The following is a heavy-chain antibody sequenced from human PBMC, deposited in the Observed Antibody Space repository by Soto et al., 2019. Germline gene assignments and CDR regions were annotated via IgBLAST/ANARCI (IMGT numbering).Heavy chain of an antibody. CDR3: ARERVVVVAATQGPYYYYGMDV. Sequence: ASVKVSCKASGYTFTGYYMHWVRQAPGQGLEWMGWINPNSGGTNYAQKFQGWVTMTRDTSISTAYMELSRPRSDDTAVYYCARERVVVVAATQGPYYYYGMDVWGQGTKVTVAS. J-gene: IGHJ6*02. D-gene: IGHD2-15*01. CDR2: INPNSGGT. CDR1: GYTFTGYY. V-gene: IGHV1-2*04.